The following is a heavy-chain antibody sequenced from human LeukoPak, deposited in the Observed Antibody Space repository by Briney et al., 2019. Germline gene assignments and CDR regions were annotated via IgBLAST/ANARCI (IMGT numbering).Heavy chain of an antibody. CDR1: GYTFTSYD. D-gene: IGHD1-7*01. J-gene: IGHJ6*02. CDR2: MNPNSGNT. Sequence: ASVKVSCKASGYTFTSYDINWVRQPTGRGLEWMGWMNPNSGNTGYAQKFQGRVTMTRNTSISTAYMELSSLRSEDTAVYYCARGTDWNSPVGMDVWGQGTTVTVSS. CDR3: ARGTDWNSPVGMDV. V-gene: IGHV1-8*01.